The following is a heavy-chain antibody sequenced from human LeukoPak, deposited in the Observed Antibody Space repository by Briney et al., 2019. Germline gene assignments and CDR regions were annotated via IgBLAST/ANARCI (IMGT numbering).Heavy chain of an antibody. V-gene: IGHV3-7*03. D-gene: IGHD6-19*01. Sequence: GGSLRLSCAASGFTFSSYWMTWVRQGPGKGLEWVANIKPDGSLIYYVDSVKGRFTISRDNSKNTLYLQMNSLRAEDTAVYYCAKEFAAVAGYYFDYWGQGTLVTVSS. CDR2: IKPDGSLI. CDR1: GFTFSSYW. CDR3: AKEFAAVAGYYFDY. J-gene: IGHJ4*02.